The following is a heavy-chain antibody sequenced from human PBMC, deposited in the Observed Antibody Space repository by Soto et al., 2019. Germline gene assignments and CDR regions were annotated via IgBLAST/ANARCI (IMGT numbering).Heavy chain of an antibody. CDR2: IRSKAYGGTT. CDR3: QGYCDGDCYWSLGFDY. J-gene: IGHJ4*02. Sequence: PGGSLRLSCTASGFTFGDYAMSWFRQAPGKGLEWVGFIRSKAYGGTTEYAASVKGRFTISRDDSKSIAYLQMNSLKTEDTAVYYCQGYCDGDCYWSLGFDYWGQGTLVTVSS. V-gene: IGHV3-49*03. CDR1: GFTFGDYA. D-gene: IGHD2-21*02.